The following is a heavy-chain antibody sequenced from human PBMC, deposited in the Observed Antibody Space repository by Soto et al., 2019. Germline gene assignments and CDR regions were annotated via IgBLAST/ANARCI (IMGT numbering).Heavy chain of an antibody. V-gene: IGHV4-31*03. CDR1: GGSINTGGNY. CDR3: ARRLDDTPETFFNWFDP. CDR2: IFCTGTA. J-gene: IGHJ5*02. Sequence: QVQLQESGPGLVKPSQTLSLTCTDSGGSINTGGNYWGWIRHLPGEGLEWIGHIFCTGTAYYNPSLRSRVTVSIDTSANQFSLHMYSVTAADTAMYYCARRLDDTPETFFNWFDPWGQGILVTVSS. D-gene: IGHD2-15*01.